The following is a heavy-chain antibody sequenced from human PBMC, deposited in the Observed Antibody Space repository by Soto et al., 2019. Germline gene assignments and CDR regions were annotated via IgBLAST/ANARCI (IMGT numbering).Heavy chain of an antibody. D-gene: IGHD1-26*01. CDR1: GGSISSGGYY. CDR2: IYYSGST. CDR3: ARAAASGSYPAAFDI. Sequence: SETLSLTCTVSGGSISSGGYYWSWIRQHPGKGLERIGYIYYSGSTYYNPSLKSRVTISVDTSKNQFSLKLSSVTAADTAVYYCARAAASGSYPAAFDIWGQGTMVTVSS. J-gene: IGHJ3*02. V-gene: IGHV4-31*03.